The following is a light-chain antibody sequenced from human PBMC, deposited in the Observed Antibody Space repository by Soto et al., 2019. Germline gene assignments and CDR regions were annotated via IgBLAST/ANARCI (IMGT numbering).Light chain of an antibody. CDR2: DVS. J-gene: IGLJ3*02. V-gene: IGLV2-14*01. CDR3: SSYTRSSTLV. Sequence: QSALTQPASVSGSPGQSITISCTGTSSDVGGYNYVSWYQQHPGKAPKLMINDVSNRHSGVSNRFSGSKSGNTASLTITGLQAEDEADYYCSSYTRSSTLVFGGGTKVTVL. CDR1: SSDVGGYNY.